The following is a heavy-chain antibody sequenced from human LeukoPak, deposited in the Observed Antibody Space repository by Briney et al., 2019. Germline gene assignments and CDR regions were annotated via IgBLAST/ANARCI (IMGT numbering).Heavy chain of an antibody. J-gene: IGHJ6*02. CDR2: INHSGST. CDR1: GGSFSGYY. Sequence: SETLSLTCAVYGGSFSGYYWSWIRQPPGKGLEWIGEINHSGSTNYNRSLKSRVTISVDTSKNQFSLNLSSVTAADTAVYYCARAQLASSSSPNYYYYYGMDVWGQGTTVTVSS. V-gene: IGHV4-34*01. CDR3: ARAQLASSSSPNYYYYYGMDV. D-gene: IGHD6-6*01.